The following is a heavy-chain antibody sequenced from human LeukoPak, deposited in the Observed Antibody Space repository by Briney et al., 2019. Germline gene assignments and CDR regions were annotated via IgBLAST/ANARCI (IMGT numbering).Heavy chain of an antibody. Sequence: GGSLRLSCAASGFTVSSNYMSWVRQGPGKGLEWVSTIYSGGSTYYADSVKGRFTISRDNAKNTLHLQMNSLRAEDTAMYYCSTSHNGDPDHFDYWGQGTLVTVSS. D-gene: IGHD4-17*01. CDR2: IYSGGST. V-gene: IGHV3-66*01. CDR3: STSHNGDPDHFDY. CDR1: GFTVSSNY. J-gene: IGHJ4*02.